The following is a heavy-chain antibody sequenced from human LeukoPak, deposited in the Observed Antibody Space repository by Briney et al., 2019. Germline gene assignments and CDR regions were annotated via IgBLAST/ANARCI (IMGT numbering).Heavy chain of an antibody. V-gene: IGHV4-38-2*02. CDR1: GYSISSGYY. CDR2: IYHSGST. J-gene: IGHJ4*02. D-gene: IGHD2-8*01. CDR3: TSLLGYCTNDVCYNY. Sequence: PSETLSLTCTVSGYSISSGYYWGWIRQPPGKGLEWIGSIYHSGSTYYNPSLKSRVTISVDTSKNQFSLKLSSVTAADTAVYYCTSLLGYCTNDVCYNYWGQGTLVTVSS.